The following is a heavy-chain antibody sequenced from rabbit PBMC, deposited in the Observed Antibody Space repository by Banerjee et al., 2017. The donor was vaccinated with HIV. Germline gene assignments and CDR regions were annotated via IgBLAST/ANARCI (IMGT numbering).Heavy chain of an antibody. J-gene: IGHJ4*01. CDR2: IYTGDGRT. CDR1: GFDFSTYYD. V-gene: IGHV1S40*01. CDR3: AINLYFNF. Sequence: QSLEESGGDLVKPGASLTLTCKASGFDFSTYYDMCWVRQAPGKGLEWIACIYTGDGRTYYASWAKGRFTISKTSSTTVTLQMTSLTAADTATYFCAINLYFNFWGPGTLVTVS.